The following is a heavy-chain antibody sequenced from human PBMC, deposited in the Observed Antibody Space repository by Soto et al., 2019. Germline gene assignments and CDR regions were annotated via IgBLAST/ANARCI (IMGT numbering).Heavy chain of an antibody. Sequence: GGSLRLSCAASGFTFSGHWMSWVRQAPGKGLEWVANIKQDGSEKYYVDSVKGRFTISRDNAKNSLYLQMNSLRAEDTAVYYCARDVAGDDFWSGYYTGIDYYYYGMDVWGQGTTVTVSS. J-gene: IGHJ6*02. CDR3: ARDVAGDDFWSGYYTGIDYYYYGMDV. CDR1: GFTFSGHW. D-gene: IGHD3-3*01. CDR2: IKQDGSEK. V-gene: IGHV3-7*01.